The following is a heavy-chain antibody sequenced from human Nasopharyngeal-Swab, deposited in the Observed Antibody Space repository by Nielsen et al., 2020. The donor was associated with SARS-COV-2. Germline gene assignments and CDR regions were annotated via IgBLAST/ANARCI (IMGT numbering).Heavy chain of an antibody. V-gene: IGHV4-31*03. CDR2: VYYSGST. Sequence: SETLSLTCTVSGVAITSGGYYWTWIRHLPGNGLEWIGYVYYSGSTSYNPSLKSRIAISLDTSRNQFSLRVNSVTAADTAVYYCARGGTASTWDDVFDMWGQGTMVTVS. J-gene: IGHJ3*02. D-gene: IGHD6-13*01. CDR1: GVAITSGGYY. CDR3: ARGGTASTWDDVFDM.